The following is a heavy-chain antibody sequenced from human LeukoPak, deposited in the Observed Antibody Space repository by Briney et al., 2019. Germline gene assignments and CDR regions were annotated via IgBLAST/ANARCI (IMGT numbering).Heavy chain of an antibody. J-gene: IGHJ4*02. CDR2: IDSDGSGT. CDR1: GFTFSSYW. V-gene: IGHV3-74*01. Sequence: GGSLRLSCAASGFTFSSYWMHWVRQAPGKGLVWVSRIDSDGSGTRDADSVKGRFTISRDNAKNTLYLQMNSLRAEDTAVYYCARDGPAYSDSSGYSDYWGQGTLVTVSS. CDR3: ARDGPAYSDSSGYSDY. D-gene: IGHD3-22*01.